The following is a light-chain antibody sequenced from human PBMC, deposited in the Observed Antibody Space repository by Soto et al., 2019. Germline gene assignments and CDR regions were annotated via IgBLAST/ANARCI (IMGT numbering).Light chain of an antibody. J-gene: IGKJ5*01. CDR1: HSVSSS. CDR3: QQRNSWPPGAT. Sequence: IVMTQSPATLSVSPGESATLSCRASHSVSSSLAWYQQKPGQAPRLLISGASTRAAGVPARFSGSGSGTDFTLTISSLETENSAVYYCQQRNSWPPGATFGQGTRLEIK. CDR2: GAS. V-gene: IGKV3-15*01.